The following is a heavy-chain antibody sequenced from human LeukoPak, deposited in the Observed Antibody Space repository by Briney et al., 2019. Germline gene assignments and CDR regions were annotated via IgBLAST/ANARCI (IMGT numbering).Heavy chain of an antibody. CDR2: IYHSGST. J-gene: IGHJ4*02. CDR3: ARTIARWLQLGYFDY. Sequence: PSETLSLTCAVSGGSISSGGYSWSWIRQPPGKGLEWIGYIYHSGSTYYNPSLKSRVTISVDRSKNRFSLKLSSVTAADTAVYYCARTIARWLQLGYFDYWGQGTLVTVSS. CDR1: GGSISSGGYS. D-gene: IGHD5-24*01. V-gene: IGHV4-30-2*01.